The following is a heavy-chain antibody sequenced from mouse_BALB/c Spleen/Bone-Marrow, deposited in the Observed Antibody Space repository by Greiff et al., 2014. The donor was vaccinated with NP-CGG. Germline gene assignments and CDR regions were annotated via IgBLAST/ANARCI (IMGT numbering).Heavy chain of an antibody. CDR2: IDPANGNT. V-gene: IGHV14-3*02. CDR1: GFNIKDTY. CDR3: ATYYRYDRRFAY. D-gene: IGHD2-14*01. J-gene: IGHJ3*01. Sequence: EVKLLESGAELVKPGASVKLSCTASGFNIKDTYMHWVKQRPEQGLEWIARIDPANGNTKYDPKFQGKATITADTSSNTAYLQLSSLTSEDTAVYYCATYYRYDRRFAYWGQGTLVTVSA.